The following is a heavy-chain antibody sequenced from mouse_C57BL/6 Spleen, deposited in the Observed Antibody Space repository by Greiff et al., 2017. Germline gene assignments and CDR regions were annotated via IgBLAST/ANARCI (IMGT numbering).Heavy chain of an antibody. Sequence: VQLVESGPGLVAPSQSLSITCTVSGFSLTSYGVDWVRQSPGKGLEWLGVIWGVGSTNYNSALKSRLSISKDNSKSQVFLKMNSLQTDDTAMYYCASRWLLTPFAYWGQGTLVTVSA. D-gene: IGHD2-3*01. CDR1: GFSLTSYG. J-gene: IGHJ3*01. CDR2: IWGVGST. V-gene: IGHV2-6*01. CDR3: ASRWLLTPFAY.